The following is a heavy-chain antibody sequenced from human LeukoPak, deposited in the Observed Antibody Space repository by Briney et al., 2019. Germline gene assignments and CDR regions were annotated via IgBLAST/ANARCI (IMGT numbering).Heavy chain of an antibody. CDR1: GFTFSSYG. CDR2: IWYDGSNK. D-gene: IGHD3-3*01. V-gene: IGHV3-33*01. Sequence: GGSLRLSCAASGFTFSSYGMHWVRQAPGKGLEWVAVIWYDGSNKYYADSVKGRFTISRDNSKNTLYLQMNSLSAEDTAVYYCARAPYDFWSGYLEGVDYWGQGTLVTVSS. CDR3: ARAPYDFWSGYLEGVDY. J-gene: IGHJ4*02.